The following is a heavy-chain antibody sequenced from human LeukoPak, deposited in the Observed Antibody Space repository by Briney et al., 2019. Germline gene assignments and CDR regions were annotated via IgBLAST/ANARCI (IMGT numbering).Heavy chain of an antibody. CDR3: ANFGVVTPEKGDY. CDR1: GGTFSSYA. V-gene: IGHV1-69*04. J-gene: IGHJ4*02. D-gene: IGHD3-3*01. Sequence: SVKVSCKASGGTFSSYAISWVRQAPGQGLEWMERIIPILGIANYAQKFQGRVTITADKSTSTAYMELSSLRSEDTAVYYCANFGVVTPEKGDYWGQGTLVTVSS. CDR2: IIPILGIA.